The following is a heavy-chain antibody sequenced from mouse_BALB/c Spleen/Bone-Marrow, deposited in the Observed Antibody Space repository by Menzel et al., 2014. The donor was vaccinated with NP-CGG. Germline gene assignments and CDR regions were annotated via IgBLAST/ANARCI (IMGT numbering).Heavy chain of an antibody. V-gene: IGHV5-6*02. Sequence: DVQLVESGGDLVKPGGSLKLSCAASGFTFSSYGMSWVRQTPDKRLEWVATISTGGSQTYYTDSVKGRFTISRDNAKNTLYLQMSSLKSEDSASYYCARRGYDNSYWYFGVWGAGTTVTVSS. CDR3: ARRGYDNSYWYFGV. CDR1: GFTFSSYG. J-gene: IGHJ1*01. D-gene: IGHD2-3*01. CDR2: ISTGGSQT.